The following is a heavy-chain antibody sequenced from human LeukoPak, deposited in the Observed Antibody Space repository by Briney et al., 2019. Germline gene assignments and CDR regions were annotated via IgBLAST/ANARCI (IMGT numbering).Heavy chain of an antibody. CDR1: GFTFSSYS. V-gene: IGHV3-48*04. J-gene: IGHJ4*02. CDR2: ISSSSSTI. Sequence: TGGSLRLSCAASGFTFSSYSVSWVRQAPGKGLEWVSYISSSSSTIYYADSVKGRFTISRDNAKNSLYLQMNSLRAEDTAVYYCASHHPSYYFDYWGQGTLVTVSS. CDR3: ASHHPSYYFDY.